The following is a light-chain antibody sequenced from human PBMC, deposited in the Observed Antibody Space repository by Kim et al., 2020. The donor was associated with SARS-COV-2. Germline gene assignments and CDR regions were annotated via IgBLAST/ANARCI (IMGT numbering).Light chain of an antibody. CDR1: QSVSSN. V-gene: IGKV3-15*01. J-gene: IGKJ2*01. CDR2: GAS. CDR3: QQYNNWPYT. Sequence: SVSPGERATLSCRASQSVSSNLAWYQQRPGQTPRLLIYGASTRATGVPARFSGSGSGTECTLTISSLQSEDFALYYCQQYNNWPYTFGQGTKLEI.